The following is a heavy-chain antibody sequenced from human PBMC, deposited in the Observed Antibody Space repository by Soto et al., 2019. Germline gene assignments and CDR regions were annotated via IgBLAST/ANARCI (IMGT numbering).Heavy chain of an antibody. CDR3: AKASASSWYYFDY. Sequence: QVQLVESGGGVVQPGRSLRLYCAASGFPFSTYAMHWVRQAPGKGLEWVAVMSYDGSKKYYADSVKGRFTISRDNSKNTLYLQMNNLRAEDTAVYYCAKASASSWYYFDYWGQGTLVTVSS. J-gene: IGHJ4*02. CDR1: GFPFSTYA. V-gene: IGHV3-30*18. D-gene: IGHD6-13*01. CDR2: MSYDGSKK.